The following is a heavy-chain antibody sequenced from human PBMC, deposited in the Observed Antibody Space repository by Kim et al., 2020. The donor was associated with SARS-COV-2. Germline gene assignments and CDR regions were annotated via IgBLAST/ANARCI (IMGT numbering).Heavy chain of an antibody. Sequence: GGSLRLSCAASGFTFSSYSMNWVRQAPGKGLEWVSSISSSSSYIYYADSVKGRFTISRDNAKNSLYLQMNSLRAEDTAVYYCARDTHYYGSGGGDYWGQGTLVTVSS. V-gene: IGHV3-21*01. D-gene: IGHD3-10*01. J-gene: IGHJ4*02. CDR1: GFTFSSYS. CDR2: ISSSSSYI. CDR3: ARDTHYYGSGGGDY.